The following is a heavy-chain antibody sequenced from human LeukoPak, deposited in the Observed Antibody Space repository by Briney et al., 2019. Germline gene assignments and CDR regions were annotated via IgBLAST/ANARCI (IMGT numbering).Heavy chain of an antibody. D-gene: IGHD2-15*01. V-gene: IGHV1-2*02. J-gene: IGHJ4*02. CDR3: AILGYCSGGSCYGPNDY. CDR1: GYTFTGYY. Sequence: KPGASVKVSCKASGYTFTGYYMHWVRQAPGQGLEWMGWINPNSGGTNYAQKFQGRVTMTRDTSISTAYMELSRPRSDDTAVYYCAILGYCSGGSCYGPNDYWGQGTLVTVSS. CDR2: INPNSGGT.